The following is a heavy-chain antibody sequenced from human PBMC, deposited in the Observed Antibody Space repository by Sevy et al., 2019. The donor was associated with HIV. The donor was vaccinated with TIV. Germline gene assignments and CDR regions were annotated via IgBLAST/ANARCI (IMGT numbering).Heavy chain of an antibody. J-gene: IGHJ4*02. V-gene: IGHV1-2*02. CDR1: GYTFAAYY. Sequence: ASVKVSCKTSGYTFAAYYIHWVRQAPGQWPEWLGWIYPNGCDTTFAQKFQGRVTVTMSTSINTVYMELNRLRSDDTAVYYCARGKREEWLLYLDNWGQGTLVTVSS. D-gene: IGHD3-3*01. CDR2: IYPNGCDT. CDR3: ARGKREEWLLYLDN.